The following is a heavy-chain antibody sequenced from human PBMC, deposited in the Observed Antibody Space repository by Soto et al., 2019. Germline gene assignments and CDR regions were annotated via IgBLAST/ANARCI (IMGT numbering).Heavy chain of an antibody. D-gene: IGHD2-15*01. V-gene: IGHV1-2*02. CDR1: GYGFTGWY. Sequence: ASVTVSCKACGYGFTGWYMHWVRQGPGQGREWMGWINPNSGGTNYAQKFQGRVTMTRDTSISTAYMELSRLRSDDTAVYYCARDPRYCSGGSCYYYYYYYYGTDVWGQGTTVTVSS. J-gene: IGHJ6*02. CDR3: ARDPRYCSGGSCYYYYYYYYGTDV. CDR2: INPNSGGT.